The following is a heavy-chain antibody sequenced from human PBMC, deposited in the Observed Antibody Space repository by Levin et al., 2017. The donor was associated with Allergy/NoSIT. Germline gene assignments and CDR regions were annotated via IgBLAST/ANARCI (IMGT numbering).Heavy chain of an antibody. Sequence: PGESLKISCKASGYTFTGYYMHWVRQAPGQGLEWMGWINPNSGGTNYAQKFQGRVTMTRDTSISTAYMELSRLRSDDTAVYYCARGGIAVAGTLRGLKLDYWGQGTLVTVSS. CDR2: INPNSGGT. V-gene: IGHV1-2*02. J-gene: IGHJ4*02. CDR1: GYTFTGYY. D-gene: IGHD6-19*01. CDR3: ARGGIAVAGTLRGLKLDY.